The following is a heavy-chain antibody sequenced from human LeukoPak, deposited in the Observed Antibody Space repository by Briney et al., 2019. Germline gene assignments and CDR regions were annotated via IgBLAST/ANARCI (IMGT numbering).Heavy chain of an antibody. J-gene: IGHJ4*02. CDR2: IYYSGST. CDR1: GGSISSSSYY. Sequence: NPSETLSLTCTVSGGSISSSSYYWGWIRQPPGKGLEWIGSIYYSGSTNYNPSLKSRVTISVDTSKNQFSLKLSSVTAADTAVYYCARGFGNFDYWGQGTLVTVSS. D-gene: IGHD3-16*01. CDR3: ARGFGNFDY. V-gene: IGHV4-39*07.